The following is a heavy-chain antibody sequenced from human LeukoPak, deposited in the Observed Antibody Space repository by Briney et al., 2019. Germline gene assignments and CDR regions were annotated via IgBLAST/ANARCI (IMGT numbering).Heavy chain of an antibody. Sequence: ASVKVSCKASGYTFIGYDINWVRQATGQGLEGMGWMNPNRGNTAYAQKFQGRLTITRNTSQNTAYMELNSLTSEDTAVYSCARGQAGLYSNAAPCYPLDDWGQGTLATVSS. V-gene: IGHV1-8*01. CDR3: ARGQAGLYSNAAPCYPLDD. J-gene: IGHJ4*02. D-gene: IGHD2-15*01. CDR2: MNPNRGNT. CDR1: GYTFIGYD.